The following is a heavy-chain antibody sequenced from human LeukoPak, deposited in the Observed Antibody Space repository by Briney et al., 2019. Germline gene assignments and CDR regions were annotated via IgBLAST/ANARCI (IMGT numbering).Heavy chain of an antibody. CDR2: INQDGSET. Sequence: GGSLRLSCAASGFTFNRYWMSWVRRAPGKGLEWVANINQDGSETYYVDSVKGRFTISRDNSKNTLYLQMNSLRAEDTAVYYCAKDAQSGSYSLVDYYYMDVWGKGTTVTVSS. CDR3: AKDAQSGSYSLVDYYYMDV. CDR1: GFTFNRYW. V-gene: IGHV3-7*03. J-gene: IGHJ6*03. D-gene: IGHD1-26*01.